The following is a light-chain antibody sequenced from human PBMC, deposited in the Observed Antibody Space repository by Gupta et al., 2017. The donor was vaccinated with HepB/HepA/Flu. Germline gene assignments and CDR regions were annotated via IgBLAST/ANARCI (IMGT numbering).Light chain of an antibody. CDR1: QSISSY. CDR2: AAS. J-gene: IGKJ4*01. CDR3: QQSDSTPLT. V-gene: IGKV1-39*01. Sequence: DIQMTQSPSSLSASVGDRVTTTCRASQSISSYLNWYQQKPGKAPKLLIYAASSLQSGVPSRFNGSGSGTDFTLTISRLQPEDFATYYCQQSDSTPLTFGGGTKVEIK.